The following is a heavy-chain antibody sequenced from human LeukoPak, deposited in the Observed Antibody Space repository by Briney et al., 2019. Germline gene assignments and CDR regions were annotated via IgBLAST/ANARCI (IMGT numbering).Heavy chain of an antibody. CDR2: ISGSGGST. J-gene: IGHJ6*03. V-gene: IGHV3-23*01. CDR1: GFTFSSYA. CDR3: AKGTEEVFNYYYYMDV. Sequence: GGSLRLSCAASGFTFSSYAMSWVRQAPGKGLEWVSAISGSGGSTYYADSVKGRFTISRDNSKNTLYLQMNSPRAEDTAVYYCAKGTEEVFNYYYYMDVWGKGTTVTVSS. D-gene: IGHD1-1*01.